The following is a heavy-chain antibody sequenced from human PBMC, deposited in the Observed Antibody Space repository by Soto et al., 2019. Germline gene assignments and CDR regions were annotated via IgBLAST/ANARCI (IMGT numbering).Heavy chain of an antibody. CDR1: GGSISSSSYY. CDR2: IYYSGST. V-gene: IGHV4-39*01. D-gene: IGHD2-15*01. Sequence: QLQLQESGPGLVKPSETLSLTCTVSGGSISSSSYYWGWIRQPPGKGLEWIGSIYYSGSTYYNPSLKSRATISVDTTKNQASLKLSSVTAAHTAVYYCAGCMVVSLLGINFPLWGRGTLVTVSS. J-gene: IGHJ2*01. CDR3: AGCMVVSLLGINFPL.